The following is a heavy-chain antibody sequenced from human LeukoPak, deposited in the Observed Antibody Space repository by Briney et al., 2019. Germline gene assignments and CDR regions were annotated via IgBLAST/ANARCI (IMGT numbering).Heavy chain of an antibody. D-gene: IGHD3-16*02. CDR3: ARDEFSDYYYGMDV. V-gene: IGHV3-66*01. Sequence: GGSLRLSCAASGFTVSSNYMSWVRQAPGKGLEWVSVIYSGGSTYYADSVKGRFTISRDNSKNTLYLQMNSLRAEDTAVYYSARDEFSDYYYGMDVWGQGTTVTVSS. CDR1: GFTVSSNY. J-gene: IGHJ6*02. CDR2: IYSGGST.